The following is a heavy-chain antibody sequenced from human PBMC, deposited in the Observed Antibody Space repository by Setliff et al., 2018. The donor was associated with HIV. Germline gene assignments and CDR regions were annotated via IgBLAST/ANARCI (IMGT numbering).Heavy chain of an antibody. CDR2: ISSSGYTM. D-gene: IGHD2-8*01. J-gene: IGHJ4*02. CDR3: ASHPSVYGPPFDY. Sequence: GGSLRLSCVGSGFTFSSYEMSWVRQAPGKGLEWVSYISSSGYTMYSVDSVKGRFTISRDNAKNSLYLQMNSLRAEDTAVYYCASHPSVYGPPFDYWGQGTLVTVSS. CDR1: GFTFSSYE. V-gene: IGHV3-48*03.